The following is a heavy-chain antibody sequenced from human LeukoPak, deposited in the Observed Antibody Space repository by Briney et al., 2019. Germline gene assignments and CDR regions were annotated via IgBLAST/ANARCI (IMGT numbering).Heavy chain of an antibody. J-gene: IGHJ4*02. CDR1: GGSISSYY. CDR3: ARSRITMVRGVIDYYFDY. D-gene: IGHD3-10*01. V-gene: IGHV4-59*01. CDR2: IYYSGST. Sequence: SETLSLTCTVSGGSISSYYWSWIRRPPGKGLEWIGYIYYSGSTNYNPSLKSRVTISVDTSKNLFSLKLSSVTAADTAVYYCARSRITMVRGVIDYYFDYWGQGTLVTVSS.